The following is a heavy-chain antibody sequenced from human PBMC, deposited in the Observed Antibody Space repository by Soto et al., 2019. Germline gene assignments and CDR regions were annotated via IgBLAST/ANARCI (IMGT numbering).Heavy chain of an antibody. V-gene: IGHV4-31*03. CDR3: ARYSIVKTAYCWFDH. D-gene: IGHD2-21*01. Sequence: LSLTCTVSGGSISSGGYYWSWIRQHPGKGLEWIGYIYYSGSTYYNPSLKSRVTISVDTSKNQFSLKLSSVTAADTAVYYCARYSIVKTAYCWFDHWGQGTLVTVSS. CDR2: IYYSGST. CDR1: GGSISSGGYY. J-gene: IGHJ5*02.